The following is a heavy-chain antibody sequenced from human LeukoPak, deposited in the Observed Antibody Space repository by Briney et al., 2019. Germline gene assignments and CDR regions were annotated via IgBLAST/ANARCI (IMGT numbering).Heavy chain of an antibody. D-gene: IGHD6-6*01. CDR2: ISSNGGST. CDR1: GFTFSRNT. Sequence: GSLRLSCSGSGFTFSRNTMHWVRQAPGRGLDYVSAISSNGGSTYYADSVKGRFIISRDNSKNTLYLQMSSLRPDDTAVYYCVKSSASRVHFDYWGQGTLVTVSS. CDR3: VKSSASRVHFDY. J-gene: IGHJ4*02. V-gene: IGHV3-64D*06.